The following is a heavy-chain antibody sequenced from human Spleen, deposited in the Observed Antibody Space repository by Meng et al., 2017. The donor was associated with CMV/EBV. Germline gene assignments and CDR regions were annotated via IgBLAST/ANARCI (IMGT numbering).Heavy chain of an antibody. Sequence: QVHLQQSGPGLVKPSQTLSLTCAISGDSVSSNSAAWNWIRQSPSRGLEWLGRTYNRSKYYNDYALSVKSRITINPDTSKNQFSLQLNSVTPEDTAIYYCARDWGDVRGGFDFWGQGTLVTVSS. D-gene: IGHD3-10*02. V-gene: IGHV6-1*01. CDR3: ARDWGDVRGGFDF. CDR1: GDSVSSNSAA. J-gene: IGHJ4*02. CDR2: TYNRSKYYN.